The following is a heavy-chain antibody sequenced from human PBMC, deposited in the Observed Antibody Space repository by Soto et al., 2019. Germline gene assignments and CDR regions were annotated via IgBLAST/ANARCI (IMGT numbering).Heavy chain of an antibody. J-gene: IGHJ4*02. D-gene: IGHD5-12*01. Sequence: QVQLVQSGAEVKKPGSSVKVSCKASGGTFSSYAISWVRQAPGQGLEWMGGIIPIFGTANYAQKFQGRVTITADESTSTAYMELSSLRSEDTAVYYCARDPVFRDGYNSSSVPVWGQGTLVTVSS. V-gene: IGHV1-69*01. CDR3: ARDPVFRDGYNSSSVPV. CDR2: IIPIFGTA. CDR1: GGTFSSYA.